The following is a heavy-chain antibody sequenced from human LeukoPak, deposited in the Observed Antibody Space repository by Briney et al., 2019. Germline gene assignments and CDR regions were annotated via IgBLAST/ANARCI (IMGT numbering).Heavy chain of an antibody. J-gene: IGHJ5*02. CDR2: ISYDGSNK. D-gene: IGHD6-19*01. CDR1: GFTFSSYG. V-gene: IGHV3-30*03. CDR3: ARGIPTYSSGWYPPKYNWFDP. Sequence: PGRSPRLSCAASGFTFSSYGMHWVRRAPGKGLEWVAVISYDGSNKYYADSVKGRFTISRDNSKNTLYLQMNSLRAEDTAVYYCARGIPTYSSGWYPPKYNWFDPWGQGTLVTVSS.